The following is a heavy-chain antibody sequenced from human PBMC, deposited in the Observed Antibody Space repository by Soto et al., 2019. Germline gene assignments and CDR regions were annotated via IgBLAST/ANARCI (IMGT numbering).Heavy chain of an antibody. V-gene: IGHV4-34*01. J-gene: IGHJ6*02. CDR3: ARGGILWFGESNYYYYVLDV. D-gene: IGHD3-10*01. Sequence: SETLSLTCAVYGGSFSGYYWSWIRQPPGKGLEWIGEINHSGSTNYNPSLKSRVTISVDTSKNQFSLKLSSVTAADTAVYYCARGGILWFGESNYYYYVLDVWGQGTSVTVSS. CDR1: GGSFSGYY. CDR2: INHSGST.